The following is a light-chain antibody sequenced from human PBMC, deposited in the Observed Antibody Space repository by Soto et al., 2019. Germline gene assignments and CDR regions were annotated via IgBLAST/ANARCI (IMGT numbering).Light chain of an antibody. J-gene: IGKJ5*01. Sequence: EIVLTQSPGTLSLSPGERATLSCRASQSVSSSYLAWYQQKPGQAPRLLIYGASSRATGIPDRFSGSGSGTDFHLTISRLEPEDFEVYYCQQYGSSPPITFGQGTRLEIK. CDR1: QSVSSSY. V-gene: IGKV3-20*01. CDR3: QQYGSSPPIT. CDR2: GAS.